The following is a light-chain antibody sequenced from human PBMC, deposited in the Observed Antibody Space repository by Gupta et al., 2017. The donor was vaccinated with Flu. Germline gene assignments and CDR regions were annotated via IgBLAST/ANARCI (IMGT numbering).Light chain of an antibody. Sequence: SALPQPPSVSVPPGPSIAIFCTGTRSDVGGSDSVSWYQQHPGKAPKLRIFDVNFRPSGVPSRFSGSKSGNTAALTITGVQPEEEADYYCSSHKSTSTCVVFGSGTKLTVV. J-gene: IGLJ2*01. V-gene: IGLV2-14*03. CDR1: RSDVGGSDS. CDR3: SSHKSTSTCVV. CDR2: DVN.